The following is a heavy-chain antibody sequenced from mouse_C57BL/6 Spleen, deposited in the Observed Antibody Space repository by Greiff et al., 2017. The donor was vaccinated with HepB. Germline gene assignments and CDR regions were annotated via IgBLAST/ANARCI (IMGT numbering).Heavy chain of an antibody. CDR2: ISSGGSYT. J-gene: IGHJ4*01. D-gene: IGHD1-1*01. CDR1: GFTFSSYG. V-gene: IGHV5-6*02. Sequence: DVMLVESGGDLVKPGGSLKLSCAASGFTFSSYGMSWVRQTPDKRLEWVATISSGGSYTYYPDSVKGRFTISRDNAKNTLYLQMSSLKSEDTAMYYCARHCLYGSSYYAMDYWGQGTSVTVSS. CDR3: ARHCLYGSSYYAMDY.